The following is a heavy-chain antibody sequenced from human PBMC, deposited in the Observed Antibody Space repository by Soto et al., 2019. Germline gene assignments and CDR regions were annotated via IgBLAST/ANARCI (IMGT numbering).Heavy chain of an antibody. CDR2: ISYDGTNK. CDR3: SKDAGGTTPHGPSLGAWYFYYGMDV. CDR1: GFFFSDYG. Sequence: GGSLRLSCEDSGFFFSDYGMHWVRQAPGKGLEWVAVISYDGTNKYYGDSAKGRFTIARDNSRNTLYLEMNSLSEEDTAVYYCSKDAGGTTPHGPSLGAWYFYYGMDVWGPGTTVPVSS. J-gene: IGHJ6*02. V-gene: IGHV3-30*18. D-gene: IGHD3-16*01.